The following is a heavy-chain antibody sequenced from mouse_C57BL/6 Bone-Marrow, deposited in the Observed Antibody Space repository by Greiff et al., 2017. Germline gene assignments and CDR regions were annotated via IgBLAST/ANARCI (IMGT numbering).Heavy chain of an antibody. Sequence: QVQLQQSGAELMKPGASVKLSCKATGYTFTGYWLEWVKQRPGYGLEWIGEIFPGSGSTNYNEKFKGKATFTAATSSNTAYMQLSSLTTEDSAIYYFARSGYYIYYYSIDYWGQGTSVTVSS. CDR2: IFPGSGST. V-gene: IGHV1-9*01. CDR3: ARSGYYIYYYSIDY. CDR1: GYTFTGYW. D-gene: IGHD2-3*01. J-gene: IGHJ4*01.